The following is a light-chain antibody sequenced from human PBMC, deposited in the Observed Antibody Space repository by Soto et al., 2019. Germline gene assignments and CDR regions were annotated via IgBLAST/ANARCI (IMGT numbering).Light chain of an antibody. J-gene: IGKJ1*01. CDR3: LQYHNLWA. Sequence: EIVLTQSPGTLSLSPGERATLSCRASQSINSNLAWYQQRPGQAPRLLIYGSSTRAIDMPGRFSGRGSGTEFTLTLSSLPSEDFTVYSCLQYHNLWAFGQGTKVDIK. CDR1: QSINSN. CDR2: GSS. V-gene: IGKV3-15*01.